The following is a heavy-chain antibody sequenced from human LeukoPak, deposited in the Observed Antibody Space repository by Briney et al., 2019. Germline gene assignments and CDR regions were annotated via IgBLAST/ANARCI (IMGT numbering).Heavy chain of an antibody. CDR3: ARRFSGYGAFDI. D-gene: IGHD5-12*01. CDR1: GYSFTNYW. J-gene: IGHJ3*02. V-gene: IGHV5-51*01. CDR2: IYPDDSDT. Sequence: GESLKISCKGSGYSFTNYWIAWVRQMPGKGLEWMGIIYPDDSDTRYSPSFQGQVTISADKSITTAYLHWSSLKASDTAMYYCARRFSGYGAFDIWGQGTMVTVSS.